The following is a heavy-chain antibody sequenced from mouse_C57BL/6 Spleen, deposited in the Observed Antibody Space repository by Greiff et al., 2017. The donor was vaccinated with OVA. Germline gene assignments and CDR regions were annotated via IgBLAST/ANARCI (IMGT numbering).Heavy chain of an antibody. V-gene: IGHV1-59*01. Sequence: QVHVKQPGAELVRPGTSVKLSCKASGYTFTSYWMHWVKQRPGQGLEWIGVIDPSDSYTNYNQKFKGKATLTVDTSSSTAYMQLSSLTSEDSAVYYCARGVAYWGQGTLVTVSA. CDR2: IDPSDSYT. CDR1: GYTFTSYW. J-gene: IGHJ3*01. CDR3: ARGVAY.